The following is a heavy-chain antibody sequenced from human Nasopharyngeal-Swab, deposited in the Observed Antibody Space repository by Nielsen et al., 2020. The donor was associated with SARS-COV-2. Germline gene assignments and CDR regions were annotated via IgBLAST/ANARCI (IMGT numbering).Heavy chain of an antibody. J-gene: IGHJ3*02. CDR1: GFTVSSNY. CDR2: IYSGGNT. D-gene: IGHD3-10*01. CDR3: ARGAITMVRGVIGTNAFDI. V-gene: IGHV3-53*01. Sequence: GESLKISCATSGFTVSSNYMSWVRPAPGKGLEWVSVIYSGGNTNYADSVKGRFTISRDNSKNTLYLQMNSLRAEDTAVYYCARGAITMVRGVIGTNAFDIWGQGTMVTVSS.